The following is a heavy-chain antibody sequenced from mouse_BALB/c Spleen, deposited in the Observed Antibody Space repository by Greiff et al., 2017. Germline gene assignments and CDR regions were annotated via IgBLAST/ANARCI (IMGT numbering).Heavy chain of an antibody. J-gene: IGHJ3*01. CDR3: ARALYGSSSAWFAY. Sequence: EVKVVESGGGLVKPGGSLKLSCAASGFTFSDYYMYWVRQTPEKRLEWVATISDGGSYTYYPDSVKGRFTISRDNAKNNLYLQMSSLKSEDTAMYYCARALYGSSSAWFAYWGQGTLVTVSA. CDR1: GFTFSDYY. CDR2: ISDGGSYT. V-gene: IGHV5-4*02. D-gene: IGHD1-1*01.